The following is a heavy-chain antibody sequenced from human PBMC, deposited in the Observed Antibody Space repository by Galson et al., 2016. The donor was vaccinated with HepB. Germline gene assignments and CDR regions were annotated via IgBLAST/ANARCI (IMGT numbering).Heavy chain of an antibody. D-gene: IGHD6-13*01. CDR1: GDSISSINYY. CDR2: MYSSGTI. CDR3: ARATPSAGTYYFYY. J-gene: IGHJ4*02. V-gene: IGHV4-39*07. Sequence: SETLSLTCTVSGDSISSINYYWDWIRQPPGQGLEWIGRMYSSGTINYNPPLKSRVTMSRDTSKNQFSLQVNSETAADTAVYYCARATPSAGTYYFYYWGQGILVTVSS.